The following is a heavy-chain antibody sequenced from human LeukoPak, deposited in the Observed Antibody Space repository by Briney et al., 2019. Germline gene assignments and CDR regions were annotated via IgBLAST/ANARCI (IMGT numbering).Heavy chain of an antibody. CDR2: IKQDGSEK. Sequence: GGSLRLSCAASGFTFSSYWMSWVRQAPGKGLEWVANIKQDGSEKYYVDSVKGRFTISRDNAKNSLYLQMNSLRAEDTAVYYCARTRSIAGNYYGMDVWGQGTTVTVSS. V-gene: IGHV3-7*01. J-gene: IGHJ6*02. CDR3: ARTRSIAGNYYGMDV. D-gene: IGHD6-13*01. CDR1: GFTFSSYW.